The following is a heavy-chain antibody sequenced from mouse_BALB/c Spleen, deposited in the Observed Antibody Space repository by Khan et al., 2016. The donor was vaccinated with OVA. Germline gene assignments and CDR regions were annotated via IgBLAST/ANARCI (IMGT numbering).Heavy chain of an antibody. J-gene: IGHJ1*01. CDR3: ARGASYWYFDV. CDR1: AYTFTNYG. V-gene: IGHV9-1*02. CDR2: INTYTGEP. Sequence: MQEVQSGPELKKPGETVKISCKASAYTFTNYGMNWVKQAPGKGLKWMGWINTYTGEPTYTDDFKGRFAFSLETSASTAYLQINNLKNEDMATFFCARGASYWYFDVWGAGTTVTGSS.